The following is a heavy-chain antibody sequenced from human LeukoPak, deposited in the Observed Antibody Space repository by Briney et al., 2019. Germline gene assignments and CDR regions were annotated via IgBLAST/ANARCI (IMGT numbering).Heavy chain of an antibody. J-gene: IGHJ4*02. CDR2: IYYSGST. CDR3: ASLPENSGYDYGLVDY. V-gene: IGHV4-39*07. CDR1: GGSISSSSYY. D-gene: IGHD5-12*01. Sequence: SETLSLTCTVSGGSISSSSYYWGWIRQPPGKGLEWIGSIYYSGSTYYNPSLKSRVTISVDTSKNQFSLKLSSVTAADTAVYCCASLPENSGYDYGLVDYWGQGTLVTVSS.